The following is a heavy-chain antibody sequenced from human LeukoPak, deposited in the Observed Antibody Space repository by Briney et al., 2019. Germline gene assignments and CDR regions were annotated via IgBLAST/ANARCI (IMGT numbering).Heavy chain of an antibody. D-gene: IGHD5-12*01. CDR3: ARGRHPGPTWISEY. V-gene: IGHV1-8*01. CDR1: EYTFTSYD. Sequence: AASVKVSCKASEYTFTSYDINWVRQATGQGLEWMGWMNPNSGNTGYAQKFQGRVTMTRNTSISTAYMELSSLTFEDTVVYYCARGRHPGPTWISEYWGQGTLVTVSS. CDR2: MNPNSGNT. J-gene: IGHJ4*02.